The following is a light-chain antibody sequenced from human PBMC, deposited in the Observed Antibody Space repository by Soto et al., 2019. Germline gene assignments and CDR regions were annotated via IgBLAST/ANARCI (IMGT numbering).Light chain of an antibody. V-gene: IGKV3-11*01. Sequence: EIVLTQSPATLSLSPGERATLSCRASQSVGGFLAWYQQRSGQTPRLLIYDASKRAPGIPARFSGSGSGTDFTLPIRSLEPEDFAVYYCQHRSNWLGTFGPGTKVDIK. CDR2: DAS. CDR1: QSVGGF. CDR3: QHRSNWLGT. J-gene: IGKJ3*01.